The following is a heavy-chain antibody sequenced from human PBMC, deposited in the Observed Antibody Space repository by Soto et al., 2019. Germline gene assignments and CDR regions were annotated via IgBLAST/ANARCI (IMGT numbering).Heavy chain of an antibody. CDR3: ARDGWFSALRIPFGLDV. J-gene: IGHJ6*02. D-gene: IGHD3-3*01. CDR1: GYTFSNYY. V-gene: IGHV1-46*01. CDR2: INPNGGST. Sequence: QVQLVQSGAEVKKPGASVTVSCKASGYTFSNYYIHWVRQPPGQGLEWMGIINPNGGSTTYAQKVQGSVTMTRVTSTSTVYMELSSLTSEDTALYYCARDGWFSALRIPFGLDVWGHGTTVTVSS.